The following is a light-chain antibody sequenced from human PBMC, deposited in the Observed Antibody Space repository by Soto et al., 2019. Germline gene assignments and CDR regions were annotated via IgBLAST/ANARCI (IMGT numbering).Light chain of an antibody. CDR1: SSNIGSNY. CDR2: RNN. CDR3: AAWDDILSGVV. Sequence: QSVLTQPPSASGSPGQRVTISCSGRSSNIGSNYVFWYQHLPGTAPKLLIYRNNQRPSGVPDRFSGSKSGTSASLAISGLRSEDETDYYCAAWDDILSGVVFGGGTKLTVL. J-gene: IGLJ2*01. V-gene: IGLV1-47*01.